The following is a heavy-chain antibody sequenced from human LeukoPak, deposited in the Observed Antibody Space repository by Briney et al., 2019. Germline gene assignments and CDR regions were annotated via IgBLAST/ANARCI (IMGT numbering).Heavy chain of an antibody. V-gene: IGHV3-21*01. D-gene: IGHD2-2*01. CDR3: AREDASAFDI. Sequence: GGSLRLSCAVSGFTFSNYDMNWVRQAPGKELEWVSSISSGSSYIYYTDSVKGRFTISRDNAKNSLYLQMNSLRAEDTAVYYCAREDASAFDIWGQGTMITVSS. CDR1: GFTFSNYD. CDR2: ISSGSSYI. J-gene: IGHJ3*02.